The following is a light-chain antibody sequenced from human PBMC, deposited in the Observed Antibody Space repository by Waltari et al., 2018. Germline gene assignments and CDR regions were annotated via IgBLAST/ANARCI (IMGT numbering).Light chain of an antibody. CDR1: QSISTH. J-gene: IGKJ3*01. Sequence: DIQMTQSPSSLSASVGDRVSITCRASQSISTHLNWYQQKPGKAPKLLSYAASNLQSGVPSRFSGRGSETDFTLTISSLQPEDFAVYYCQQSYNTPRTFGPGTKVDIK. V-gene: IGKV1-39*01. CDR3: QQSYNTPRT. CDR2: AAS.